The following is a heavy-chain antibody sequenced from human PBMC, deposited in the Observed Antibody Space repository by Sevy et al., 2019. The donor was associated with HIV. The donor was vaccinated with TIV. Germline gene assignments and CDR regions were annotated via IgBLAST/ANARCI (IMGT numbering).Heavy chain of an antibody. Sequence: GGSLRLSCAASGFTFSSYAMSWVRQAPGKGLEWVSAIRGSGGSTYYADSVKGRFTISRDNSKNTLYLQMNSLRAEDTAVYYCARSYDSSGYYYLKPFDYWGQGTLVTVSS. V-gene: IGHV3-23*01. J-gene: IGHJ4*02. CDR3: ARSYDSSGYYYLKPFDY. CDR2: IRGSGGST. D-gene: IGHD3-22*01. CDR1: GFTFSSYA.